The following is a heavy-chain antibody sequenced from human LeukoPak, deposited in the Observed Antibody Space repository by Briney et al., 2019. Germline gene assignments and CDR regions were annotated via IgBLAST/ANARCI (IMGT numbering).Heavy chain of an antibody. V-gene: IGHV1-69*06. CDR3: ARTDYGDYPSRGARLKYYMDV. D-gene: IGHD4-17*01. CDR2: IIPIFGTA. Sequence: SVKVSCKASGGTFSSYAISWVRQAPGQGLEWMGGIIPIFGTANYAQKFQGRVTITADKSTSTAYMELSGLRSEDTAVYYCARTDYGDYPSRGARLKYYMDVWGKGTTVTVSS. J-gene: IGHJ6*03. CDR1: GGTFSSYA.